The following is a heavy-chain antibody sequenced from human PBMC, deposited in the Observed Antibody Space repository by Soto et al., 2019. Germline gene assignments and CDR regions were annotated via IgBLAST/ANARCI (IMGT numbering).Heavy chain of an antibody. D-gene: IGHD5-18*01. CDR1: GFTFSSYA. V-gene: IGHV3-23*01. J-gene: IGHJ4*02. CDR3: AKVLDASMVVNGYLY. CDR2: IGGSGDST. Sequence: GGSLRLSCAASGFTFSSYAMSWVRQAPGKGLEWVSAIGGSGDSTYYADSAKGRLTISRDNSKNTLYLQVNSLRAEDTAVYYCAKVLDASMVVNGYLYWGQGTLVTVSS.